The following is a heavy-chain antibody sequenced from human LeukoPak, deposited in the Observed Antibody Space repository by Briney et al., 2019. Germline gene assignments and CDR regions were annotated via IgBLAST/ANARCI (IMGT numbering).Heavy chain of an antibody. J-gene: IGHJ4*02. Sequence: SETLSLTCAVYGGSFSGYYWSWIRQPPGKGLEWIGEINHSGSTYYNPSLKSRVTISVDTSKNQLSLRLSSVTAADTAVYYCARTPPGSYLDYWGQGTLVTVSS. V-gene: IGHV4-34*01. D-gene: IGHD3-10*01. CDR3: ARTPPGSYLDY. CDR1: GGSFSGYY. CDR2: INHSGST.